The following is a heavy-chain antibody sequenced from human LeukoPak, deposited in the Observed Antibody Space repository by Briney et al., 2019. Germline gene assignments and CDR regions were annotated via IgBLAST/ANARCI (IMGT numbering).Heavy chain of an antibody. Sequence: SETLSLTCTVSGGSISSSNYYWGWIRQPPGKGLEWIANIYYIGTTYYNPSLKSRVTMSVDTSKNQFSLKLSSVTAADTAVYYCARAPCSGGSCQYLYFDLWGRGTLVTVSP. V-gene: IGHV4-39*07. CDR1: GGSISSSNYY. CDR2: IYYIGTT. D-gene: IGHD2-15*01. J-gene: IGHJ2*01. CDR3: ARAPCSGGSCQYLYFDL.